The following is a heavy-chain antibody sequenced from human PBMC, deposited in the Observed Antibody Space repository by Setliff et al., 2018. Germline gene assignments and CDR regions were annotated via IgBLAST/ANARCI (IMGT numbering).Heavy chain of an antibody. CDR3: ARDGHNVYYFDY. CDR2: INSDGSST. V-gene: IGHV3-74*01. Sequence: PGGSLRLSCAASGFSFSNYWMHWVRQAPGKGLVWFSRINSDGSSTNYADSVKGQFTVSRDNAKNTLYLQMNSLRAEDTAVYYCARDGHNVYYFDYWGLGTLVTVSS. J-gene: IGHJ4*02. D-gene: IGHD1-1*01. CDR1: GFSFSNYW.